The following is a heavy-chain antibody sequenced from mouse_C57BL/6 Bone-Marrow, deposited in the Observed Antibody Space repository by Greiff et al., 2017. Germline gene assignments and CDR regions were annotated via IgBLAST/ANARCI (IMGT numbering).Heavy chain of an antibody. D-gene: IGHD1-1*01. CDR1: GFTFSSYA. J-gene: IGHJ4*01. CDR3: TRGGVVVEMDY. CDR2: ISSGGDYI. V-gene: IGHV5-9-1*02. Sequence: EVQRVESGEGLVKPGGSLKLSCAASGFTFSSYAMSWVRQTPEKRLEWVAYISSGGDYIYYADTVKGRFTISRDNARNTLYLQMSSLKSEDTAMYYCTRGGVVVEMDYWGQGTSVTVSS.